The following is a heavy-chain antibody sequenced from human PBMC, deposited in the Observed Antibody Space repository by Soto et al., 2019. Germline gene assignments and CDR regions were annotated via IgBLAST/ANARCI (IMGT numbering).Heavy chain of an antibody. CDR2: IYYSGST. CDR3: ARAWDTAMAMSFNYGMDV. D-gene: IGHD5-18*01. V-gene: IGHV4-30-4*01. Sequence: SETLSLTCTVSGGSISSGDYYWSWIRQPPGKGLEWIGYIYYSGSTYYNPSLKSRVTISVDTSKNQFSLKLSSVTAADTAVYYCARAWDTAMAMSFNYGMDVWGQGTTVTVSS. J-gene: IGHJ6*02. CDR1: GGSISSGDYY.